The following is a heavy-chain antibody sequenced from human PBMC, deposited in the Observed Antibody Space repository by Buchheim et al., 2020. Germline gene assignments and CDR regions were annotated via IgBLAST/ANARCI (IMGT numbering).Heavy chain of an antibody. J-gene: IGHJ6*02. CDR3: ARGYSDMDV. CDR2: LSHDGVNP. Sequence: EVQLVESGGGLAQPGGSLRLSCAASGFTFSSYVMHWVRQVPGKGLEWVSRLSHDGVNPSYADSVKGRFTISRDNAKNTLYLQMNSLRAEDTAVYYCARGYSDMDVWGQGT. CDR1: GFTFSSYV. V-gene: IGHV3-74*01.